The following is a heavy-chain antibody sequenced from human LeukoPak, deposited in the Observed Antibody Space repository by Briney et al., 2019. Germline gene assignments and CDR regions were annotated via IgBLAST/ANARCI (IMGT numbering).Heavy chain of an antibody. CDR2: ISCSGGST. D-gene: IGHD2-15*01. CDR3: ATLGQRYCSGGSCYTSGSSDY. V-gene: IGHV3-23*01. Sequence: GGTLRLSCAASGFTFSSYAMSWVRQPPGKGLEWVSAISCSGGSTYYADTVKGRFTISRDNSKNTLYLQMNSMRAEDTAVYYCATLGQRYCSGGSCYTSGSSDYWGQGTLVTVSS. J-gene: IGHJ4*02. CDR1: GFTFSSYA.